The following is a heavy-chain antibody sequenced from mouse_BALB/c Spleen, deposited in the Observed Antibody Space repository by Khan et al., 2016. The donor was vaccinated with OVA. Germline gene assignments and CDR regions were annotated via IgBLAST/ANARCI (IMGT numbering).Heavy chain of an antibody. D-gene: IGHD2-1*01. V-gene: IGHV5-9-3*01. Sequence: EVELVESGGGLVKPGGSLKISCAASGFTFSTYAMSWVRQTPEKRLEWVATISSDCDYTYYSDNVAGLFTIPRDNAKNTLYLKMSSLGSEDTAMYYCARSPYGNIAYWGQGTLVTVSA. CDR1: GFTFSTYA. J-gene: IGHJ3*01. CDR2: ISSDCDYT. CDR3: ARSPYGNIAY.